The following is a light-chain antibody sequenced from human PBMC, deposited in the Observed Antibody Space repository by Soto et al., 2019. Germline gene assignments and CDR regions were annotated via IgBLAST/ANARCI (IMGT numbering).Light chain of an antibody. J-gene: IGLJ2*01. V-gene: IGLV2-14*01. CDR3: SSYTSSSTLA. CDR1: SSDVGGYNY. Sequence: QSALTQPASMSGSPGQSITISCTGTSSDVGGYNYVSWYQQHPGKAPKLMIYDVSNRPSGVSNRFSGSKSGNTASLTISGLQAEDEADYYCSSYTSSSTLAIAGGTKLTVL. CDR2: DVS.